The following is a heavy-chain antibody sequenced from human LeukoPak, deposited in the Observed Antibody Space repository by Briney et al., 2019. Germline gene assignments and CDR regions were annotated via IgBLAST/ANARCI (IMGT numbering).Heavy chain of an antibody. J-gene: IGHJ4*02. CDR3: ATNRFYSGYRIDY. CDR1: GYTLTELS. V-gene: IGHV1-24*01. Sequence: ALVKVSCKVSGYTLTELSMHWVRQAPGKGLEWMGGFDPEDGETIYAQKFQGRVTVTEDTSTDTAYMELSSLRSEDTAVYYCATNRFYSGYRIDYWGQGTLVTVSS. D-gene: IGHD5-12*01. CDR2: FDPEDGET.